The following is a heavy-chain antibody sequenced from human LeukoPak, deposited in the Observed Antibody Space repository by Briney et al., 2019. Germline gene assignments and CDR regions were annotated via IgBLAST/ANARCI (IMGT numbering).Heavy chain of an antibody. V-gene: IGHV3-66*01. D-gene: IGHD6-13*01. CDR3: ARGSPHLQQPDY. CDR1: GFTVSSNY. CDR2: IYSGGST. J-gene: IGHJ4*02. Sequence: PGGSLRFSCAASGFTVSSNYMSWVRQAPGKGLEWVSVIYSGGSTYYADSVKGRFTISRDNSKNTLYLQMNSLRAEDTAVYYCARGSPHLQQPDYWGQGTLVTVSS.